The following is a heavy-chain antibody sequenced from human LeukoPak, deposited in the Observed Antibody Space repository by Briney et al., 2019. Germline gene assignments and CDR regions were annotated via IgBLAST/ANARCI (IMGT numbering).Heavy chain of an antibody. D-gene: IGHD1-26*01. CDR3: ARLPGRWSGSYFS. CDR2: IYYSGST. CDR1: GGSISSYY. V-gene: IGHV4-59*08. J-gene: IGHJ4*02. Sequence: SETLSLTCTVSGGSISSYYWSWIRQPPGKGLEWIGYIYYSGSTNYNPSLKSRVTISVDTSKNQFSLKLSSVTAADTAVYYCARLPGRWSGSYFSWGQGTLVTVSS.